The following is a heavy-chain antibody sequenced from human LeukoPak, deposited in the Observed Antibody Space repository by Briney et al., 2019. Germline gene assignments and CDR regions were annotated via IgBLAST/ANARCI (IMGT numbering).Heavy chain of an antibody. V-gene: IGHV3-23*01. CDR3: AKVLWYYYDSSGYSYFDY. CDR1: GFSFSSYA. CDR2: VSGSGGST. J-gene: IGHJ4*02. D-gene: IGHD3-22*01. Sequence: GGSLRLSCAASGFSFSSYAMSWVRQAPGKGLEWVSAVSGSGGSTYYAPSLKGRFPNSRENSRNTLYLQMNSLRAEDTAVYSCAKVLWYYYDSSGYSYFDYWGQGTLVTVSS.